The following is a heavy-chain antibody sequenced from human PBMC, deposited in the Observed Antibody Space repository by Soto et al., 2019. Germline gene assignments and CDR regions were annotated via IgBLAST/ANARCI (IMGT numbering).Heavy chain of an antibody. CDR3: AKALMSYSSGWSGDFDY. CDR2: ISWNSGSI. D-gene: IGHD6-19*01. Sequence: EVQLVESGGGLVQPGRSLRLSCAASGFTFDDYAMHWVRQAPGKGLEWVSGISWNSGSIGYADSVKGRFTISRDNAKNSLYLQMNRLRAEDTALYYCAKALMSYSSGWSGDFDYWGQGTLVTVSS. J-gene: IGHJ4*02. V-gene: IGHV3-9*01. CDR1: GFTFDDYA.